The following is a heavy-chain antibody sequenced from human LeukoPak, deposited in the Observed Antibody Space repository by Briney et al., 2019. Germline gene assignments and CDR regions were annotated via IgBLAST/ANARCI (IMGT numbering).Heavy chain of an antibody. CDR1: AYSFTSYW. D-gene: IGHD6-19*01. J-gene: IGHJ5*02. CDR3: ARRGPSSGRDNWFDP. CDR2: IYPGDSDT. Sequence: GESLKISCKGSAYSFTSYWIGWVRQMPGKGLEWVGIIYPGDSDTRYSPSFQGQVTISADNSISTAYLQWSSLKASDTAMYYCARRGPSSGRDNWFDPWGQGTLVTVSS. V-gene: IGHV5-51*01.